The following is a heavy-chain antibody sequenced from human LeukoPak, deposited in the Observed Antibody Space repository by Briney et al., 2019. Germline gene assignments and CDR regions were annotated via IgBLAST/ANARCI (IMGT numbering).Heavy chain of an antibody. CDR3: AQGGEDYDYFDY. Sequence: TGGSLRLSCAASGFTFSSYAMSWVRQAPGKGLEWVSAISGSGGSTYYADSVKGRFTISRDNSKNTLYLQMNSLRAEDTAVYYCAQGGEDYDYFDYWGQGTLSPSPQ. CDR1: GFTFSSYA. V-gene: IGHV3-23*01. CDR2: ISGSGGST. J-gene: IGHJ4*02. D-gene: IGHD4-17*01.